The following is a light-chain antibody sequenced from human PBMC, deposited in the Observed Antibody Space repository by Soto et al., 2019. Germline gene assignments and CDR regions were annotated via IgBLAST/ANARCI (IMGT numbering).Light chain of an antibody. CDR2: GAS. J-gene: IGKJ2*01. CDR1: QSVSRN. Sequence: IAMTQSPATMSVSPGERATLSCRASQSVSRNLAWYQQKPGQAPRLLVYGASTRATCIPARFSGSGSGTEFTLTISSLQSEDFAVYYCQQYNNWPPYTFGQGTKLELK. CDR3: QQYNNWPPYT. V-gene: IGKV3-15*01.